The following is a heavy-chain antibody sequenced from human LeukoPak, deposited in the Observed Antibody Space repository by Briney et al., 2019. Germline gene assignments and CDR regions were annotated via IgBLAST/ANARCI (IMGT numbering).Heavy chain of an antibody. J-gene: IGHJ6*03. CDR3: RVTTNVSNYIDV. CDR2: TYHSGSP. CDR1: GASVSSGGYY. V-gene: IGHV4-30-2*01. D-gene: IGHD2/OR15-2a*01. Sequence: SETLSLTCTVSGASVSSGGYYWSWVRQTPGKVLEWIGYTYHSGSPFHHPSLKGRATISLDSSRNQFSLKLTSVTAADTAVYYCRVTTNVSNYIDVWGKGTTVIVSS.